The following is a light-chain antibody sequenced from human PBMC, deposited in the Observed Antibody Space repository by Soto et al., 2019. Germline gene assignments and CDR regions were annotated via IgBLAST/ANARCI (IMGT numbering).Light chain of an antibody. Sequence: DIQMTQSPSSLSVSIGDRVTITCQASQDINNYLNWFQQKPGKAPKLLIFDASYLETGVPSKFSGSGSGTDFTFTISNLHPEDIATYYCLQYDHLPITYGGGTRLEIE. CDR3: LQYDHLPIT. CDR2: DAS. CDR1: QDINNY. J-gene: IGKJ5*01. V-gene: IGKV1-33*01.